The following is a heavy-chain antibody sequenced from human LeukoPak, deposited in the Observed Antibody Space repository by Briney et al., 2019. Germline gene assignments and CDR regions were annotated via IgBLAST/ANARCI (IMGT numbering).Heavy chain of an antibody. V-gene: IGHV3-48*04. CDR2: IDSSSSNV. D-gene: IGHD6-19*01. CDR1: GITFSRSS. CDR3: ARDPSPAGYVDNSGQKYYFES. J-gene: IGHJ4*01. Sequence: GGSLRLSCVASGITFSRSSMNWVRQAPGEGLEWVSHIDSSSSNVYYADSVKGRFAISRDNAKNSLFLQMSGLRVEDTAVYYCARDPSPAGYVDNSGQKYYFESWGQGTLVTVSS.